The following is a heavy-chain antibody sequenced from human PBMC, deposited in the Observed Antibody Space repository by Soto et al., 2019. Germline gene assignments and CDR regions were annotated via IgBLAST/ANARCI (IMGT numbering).Heavy chain of an antibody. CDR3: ARGGFSSSWRFDY. J-gene: IGHJ4*02. V-gene: IGHV1-69*06. CDR2: IMATFGPA. CDR1: GGTLSNYA. Sequence: SVKVSCKASGGTLSNYAISWVRQAPGQGLEWMGGIMATFGPANSAQKFQGRVRIIADKSTDTAYLELSSLRSEDTAVYYRARGGFSSSWRFDYWGQGTLVTVSS. D-gene: IGHD6-13*01.